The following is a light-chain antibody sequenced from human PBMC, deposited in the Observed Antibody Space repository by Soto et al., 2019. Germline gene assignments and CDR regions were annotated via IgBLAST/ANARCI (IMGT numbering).Light chain of an antibody. J-gene: IGLJ1*01. CDR1: SRDVGGYNL. Sequence: QSVMTPPASVSGSRGQSITISCTGTSRDVGGYNLVSWYQQHPGKAPKLMIYDVSKRPSGVSNRFSGSKSGNTASLTISGLQAADEADYYCCSYAGSSTPLIFGTGPKVTVL. CDR2: DVS. CDR3: CSYAGSSTPLI. V-gene: IGLV2-23*02.